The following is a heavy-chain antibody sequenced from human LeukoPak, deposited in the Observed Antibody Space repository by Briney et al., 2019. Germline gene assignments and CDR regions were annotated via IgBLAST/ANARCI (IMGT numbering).Heavy chain of an antibody. CDR3: ARDHGYCSGGSCYNLRDDAFDI. V-gene: IGHV3-23*01. J-gene: IGHJ3*02. Sequence: GGSLRLSCAASVFISSSYSMSWVRQAPGKGLEWVSVITGSDGNTYYADSVKGRFTISKDNSKNTVYLQMSSLRSDDTAVYYCARDHGYCSGGSCYNLRDDAFDIWGQGTMATVSS. D-gene: IGHD2-15*01. CDR2: ITGSDGNT. CDR1: VFISSSYS.